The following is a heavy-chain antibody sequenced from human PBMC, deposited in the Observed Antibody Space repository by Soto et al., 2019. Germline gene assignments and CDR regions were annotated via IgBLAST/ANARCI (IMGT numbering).Heavy chain of an antibody. CDR3: AKVGATVAATPYDAFDI. CDR2: ISGSGGST. D-gene: IGHD2-15*01. J-gene: IGHJ3*02. Sequence: GGSLRLSCAASGFTFSSYAMSWVRQAPGKGLEWVSAISGSGGSTYFADSVKGRFTISRDNSKNTLYLQMNSLRAEETAVYYCAKVGATVAATPYDAFDIWGQGTMVTVSS. V-gene: IGHV3-23*01. CDR1: GFTFSSYA.